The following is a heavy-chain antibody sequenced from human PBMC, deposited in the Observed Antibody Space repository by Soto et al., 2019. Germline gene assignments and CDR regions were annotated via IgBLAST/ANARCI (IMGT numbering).Heavy chain of an antibody. J-gene: IGHJ6*02. CDR2: IFPGDSDT. CDR1: GYTFTDYW. Sequence: PGESLKISCKGSGYTFTDYWIGWVRQLPGKGLEWMGIIFPGDSDTRYSPSFQGQVTITADKSTSTAYLQWNTLKASGTAMYYCARHTSNFRYFYYAMDVWGQGTTVTVSS. CDR3: ARHTSNFRYFYYAMDV. V-gene: IGHV5-51*01. D-gene: IGHD2-2*01.